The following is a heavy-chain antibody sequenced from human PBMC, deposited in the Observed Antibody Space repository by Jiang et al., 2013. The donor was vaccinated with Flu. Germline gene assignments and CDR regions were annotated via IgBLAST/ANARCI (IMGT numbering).Heavy chain of an antibody. Sequence: GGSVSSGSYYWSWIRQPPGKGLEWIGYIYYSGSTNYNPSLKSRVTILVDTSKNQFPLKLSSVTAADTAVYYCARENRAVAYYMDVWGKGTTVTVSS. V-gene: IGHV4-61*01. CDR2: IYYSGST. J-gene: IGHJ6*03. CDR1: GGSVSSGSYY. CDR3: ARENRAVAYYMDV. D-gene: IGHD6-19*01.